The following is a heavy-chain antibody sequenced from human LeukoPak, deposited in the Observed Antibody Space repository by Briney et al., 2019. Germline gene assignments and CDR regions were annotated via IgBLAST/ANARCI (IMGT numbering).Heavy chain of an antibody. CDR1: GYTFTSYG. CDR2: ISAYNGNT. Sequence: ASVKVSCKASGYTFTSYGIGWVRQAPGQGLEWMGWISAYNGNTNYAQKLQGRVTMTTDTSTSTAYMELRSLRSDDTAVYYYARVNNYGDNSPFDFWGQGTLVTVSS. V-gene: IGHV1-18*01. D-gene: IGHD4/OR15-4a*01. J-gene: IGHJ4*02. CDR3: ARVNNYGDNSPFDF.